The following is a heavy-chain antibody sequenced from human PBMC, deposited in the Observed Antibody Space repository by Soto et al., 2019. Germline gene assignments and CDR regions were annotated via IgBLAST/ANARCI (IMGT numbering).Heavy chain of an antibody. J-gene: IGHJ6*02. V-gene: IGHV1-69*01. Sequence: QVQLVQSGAEVKKPGSSVKVSCKSSGGTFSSHSINWARQAPGQGLEWMGGIIPIFGPANFAKKFQGRVTITADESTTTAYMELSSLTSEDTAVYYCATGSFTSTGGRIGYHYNAMDVWGQGTTVTLSS. CDR3: ATGSFTSTGGRIGYHYNAMDV. D-gene: IGHD1-1*01. CDR2: IIPIFGPA. CDR1: GGTFSSHS.